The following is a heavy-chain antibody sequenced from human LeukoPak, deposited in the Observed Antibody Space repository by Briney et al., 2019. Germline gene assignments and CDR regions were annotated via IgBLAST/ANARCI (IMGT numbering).Heavy chain of an antibody. CDR2: MNPNSGNT. J-gene: IGHJ3*02. Sequence: GASVKVSCKASGYTFTSYDINWVRQATGQGLEGMGWMNPNSGNTAYAQKFQGRVTMTRNTSISTAYMELSSLRSEDTAVYYCARRRIEDAFDIWGQGTMVTVSS. D-gene: IGHD2-15*01. CDR1: GYTFTSYD. V-gene: IGHV1-8*01. CDR3: ARRRIEDAFDI.